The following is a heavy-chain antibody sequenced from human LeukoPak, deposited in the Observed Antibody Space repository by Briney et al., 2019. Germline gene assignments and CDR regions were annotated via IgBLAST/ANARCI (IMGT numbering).Heavy chain of an antibody. Sequence: PGGSLRLSCAASGFTFSNYAMNWVRQAPGKRLEWVSTISGSGGSTYYADSVKGRFTISRDNSKNTLYLHMNSLRAEDTAVYFCAKREYYDSSGYSDFWGQGTLVTAFS. V-gene: IGHV3-23*01. CDR2: ISGSGGST. CDR1: GFTFSNYA. CDR3: AKREYYDSSGYSDF. D-gene: IGHD3-22*01. J-gene: IGHJ4*02.